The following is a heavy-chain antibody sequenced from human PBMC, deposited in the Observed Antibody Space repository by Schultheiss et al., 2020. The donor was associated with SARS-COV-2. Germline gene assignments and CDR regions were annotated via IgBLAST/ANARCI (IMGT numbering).Heavy chain of an antibody. CDR2: ISGYKDNT. Sequence: ASVKVSCKASGYTFTSYGISWVRQAPGQGLEWMGWISGYKDNTKYAQKLQGRVTMTRNTSISTAYMELSSLRSDDTAVYYCARDERTEGGVSYYGMDVWGQGTTVTVS. J-gene: IGHJ6*02. CDR1: GYTFTSYG. V-gene: IGHV1-18*01. CDR3: ARDERTEGGVSYYGMDV. D-gene: IGHD2-15*01.